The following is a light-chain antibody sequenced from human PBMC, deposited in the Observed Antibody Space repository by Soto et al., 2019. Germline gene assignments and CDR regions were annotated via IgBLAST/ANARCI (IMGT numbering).Light chain of an antibody. V-gene: IGLV1-40*01. J-gene: IGLJ1*01. CDR2: GNS. CDR3: QSYDSSLSGSV. CDR1: NPQIGTDYD. Sequence: QSAPTPPPPVSGGPGERGTPSLPGGNPQIGTDYDVHWYQQLPGTAPKLLIYGNSNRPSGVPDRFSGSKSGTSASLAITGLQAEDEADYYCQSYDSSLSGSVFGAGTKVTVL.